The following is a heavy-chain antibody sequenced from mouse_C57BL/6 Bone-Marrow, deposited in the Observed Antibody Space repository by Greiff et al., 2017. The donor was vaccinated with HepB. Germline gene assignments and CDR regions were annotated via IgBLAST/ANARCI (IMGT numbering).Heavy chain of an antibody. Sequence: EVKLVESGPGMVKPSQSLSLTCTVTGYSITSVYDWHWILHFQGNQLEWMGYISYSGSTNYNPSLKSRISITHDTSKNHFFLKLNSVTTEDTATYYCARDRWLPWYFDVWGTGTTVTVSS. CDR2: ISYSGST. CDR3: ARDRWLPWYFDV. CDR1: GYSITSVYD. D-gene: IGHD2-3*01. V-gene: IGHV3-1*01. J-gene: IGHJ1*03.